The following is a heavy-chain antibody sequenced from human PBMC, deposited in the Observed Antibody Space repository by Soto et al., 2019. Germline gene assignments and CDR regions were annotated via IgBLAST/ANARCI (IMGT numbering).Heavy chain of an antibody. V-gene: IGHV3-48*02. CDR1: GFTFSSYS. J-gene: IGHJ4*02. D-gene: IGHD3-22*01. CDR3: ARGLYYYDSSGYWGY. Sequence: EVQLVESGGGLVQPGGSLRLSCAASGFTFSSYSMNWVRQAPGKGLEWVSYISSSSSTIYYADSAKGRFTISRDNAKNSLYLQMNSLRDEDTAVYYCARGLYYYDSSGYWGYWGQGTLVTVSS. CDR2: ISSSSSTI.